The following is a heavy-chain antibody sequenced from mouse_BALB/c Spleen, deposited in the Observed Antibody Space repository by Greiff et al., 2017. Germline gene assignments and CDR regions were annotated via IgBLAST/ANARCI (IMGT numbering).Heavy chain of an antibody. CDR2: ILPGSGST. D-gene: IGHD2-4*01. Sequence: QVQLQQSGAELLKPGASVKISCKATGYTFSSYWIEWVKQRPGHGLEWIGEILPGSGSTNYNEKFKGKATFTADTSSNTAYMQLSSLTSEDSAVYDCARVDYDYDGHAMDYWGQGTSVTVSS. J-gene: IGHJ4*01. V-gene: IGHV1-9*01. CDR1: GYTFSSYW. CDR3: ARVDYDYDGHAMDY.